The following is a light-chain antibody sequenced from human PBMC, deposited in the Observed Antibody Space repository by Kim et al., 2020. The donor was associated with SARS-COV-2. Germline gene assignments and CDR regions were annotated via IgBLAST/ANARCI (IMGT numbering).Light chain of an antibody. V-gene: IGLV2-8*01. J-gene: IGLJ3*02. CDR2: EVT. CDR3: GSYGGRKNVV. Sequence: GPSVPISCTGTSSDVGGYNYVSWYQQHPGKAPRLMIYEVTKRPSGVPDRFSGSKSGNTASLTVFGLQAEDEADYYCGSYGGRKNVVFGGGTQLTVL. CDR1: SSDVGGYNY.